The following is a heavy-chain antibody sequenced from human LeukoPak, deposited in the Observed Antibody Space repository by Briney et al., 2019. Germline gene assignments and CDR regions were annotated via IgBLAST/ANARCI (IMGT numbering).Heavy chain of an antibody. CDR2: ISYDGSNK. D-gene: IGHD3-10*01. J-gene: IGHJ4*02. V-gene: IGHV3-30*03. CDR3: LYGSGTVS. Sequence: GGSLRLSCAASGFTFSSYGMHWVRQAPGKGLEWVAVISYDGSNKYYADSVKGRFTISRDNAKNSLFLQMNSLRAEDTAIYYCLYGSGTVSWGQGTLVTVSS. CDR1: GFTFSSYG.